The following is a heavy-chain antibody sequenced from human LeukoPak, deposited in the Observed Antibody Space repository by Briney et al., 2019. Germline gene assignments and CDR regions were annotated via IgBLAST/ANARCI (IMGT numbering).Heavy chain of an antibody. V-gene: IGHV1-8*01. Sequence: ASVKLSCKASGYTFTSYDINWVRQATGQGLEWMAWMNPNRGNTGYAQNVKGRFTMSRNTSISTAYMELSSLRSEDTAVYYCARSSVYYYDSSGYSIDWFDPWGQGTLVTVSS. J-gene: IGHJ5*02. CDR3: ARSSVYYYDSSGYSIDWFDP. CDR2: MNPNRGNT. D-gene: IGHD3-22*01. CDR1: GYTFTSYD.